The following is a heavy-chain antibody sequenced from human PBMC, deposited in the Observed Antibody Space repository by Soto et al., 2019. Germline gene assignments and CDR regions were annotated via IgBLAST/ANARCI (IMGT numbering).Heavy chain of an antibody. CDR3: ARGFIRSYFDY. Sequence: SETLSLTCAVYGGSFSCYYWIWIRQPPGKGLEWIGEINHSGSTNYNPSLKSRVTISVDTSKNQFSLKLSSVTAADTAVYYCARGFIRSYFDYWGQGTLVTVSS. CDR2: INHSGST. J-gene: IGHJ4*02. CDR1: GGSFSCYY. V-gene: IGHV4-34*01. D-gene: IGHD3-3*02.